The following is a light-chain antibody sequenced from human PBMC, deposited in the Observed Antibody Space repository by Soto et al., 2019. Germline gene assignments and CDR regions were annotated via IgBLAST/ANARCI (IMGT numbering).Light chain of an antibody. CDR1: QSVSSN. CDR2: DAS. Sequence: EIVMTQSPATLSVSPGERATLSCRASQSVSSNLAWYQQKPGQAPRLLIYDASNRATGIPARFSGGGSGTDFTLTISSLEPEDFAVYYCQQRSNWPPITFGQGTRLEIK. J-gene: IGKJ5*01. CDR3: QQRSNWPPIT. V-gene: IGKV3-11*01.